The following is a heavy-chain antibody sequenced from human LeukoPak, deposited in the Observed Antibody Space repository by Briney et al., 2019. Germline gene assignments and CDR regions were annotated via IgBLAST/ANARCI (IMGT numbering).Heavy chain of an antibody. CDR3: ARGYCSGGSCYLPPLVSFDI. Sequence: GASVKVSCKASGGTFSSYAISWVRQAPGQGLEWMGGIIPIFGTANYAQKFQGRVTITTDESTSTAYMELSNLRSEDTAVYYCARGYCSGGSCYLPPLVSFDIWGQGTMVTVSS. D-gene: IGHD2-15*01. CDR2: IIPIFGTA. V-gene: IGHV1-69*05. J-gene: IGHJ3*02. CDR1: GGTFSSYA.